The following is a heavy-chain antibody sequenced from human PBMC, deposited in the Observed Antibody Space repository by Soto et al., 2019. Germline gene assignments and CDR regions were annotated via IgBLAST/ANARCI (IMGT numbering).Heavy chain of an antibody. CDR1: GFTFSSYW. V-gene: IGHV3-7*01. CDR3: ARDQKRTIFGVVTSVGPDY. Sequence: GGSLRLSCAASGFTFSSYWMSWVRQAPGKGLEWVANIKQDGSEKYYVDSVKGRFTISRDNAKNSLYLQMNSLRAEDTAVYYCARDQKRTIFGVVTSVGPDYWGQGTLVTVSS. J-gene: IGHJ4*02. D-gene: IGHD3-3*01. CDR2: IKQDGSEK.